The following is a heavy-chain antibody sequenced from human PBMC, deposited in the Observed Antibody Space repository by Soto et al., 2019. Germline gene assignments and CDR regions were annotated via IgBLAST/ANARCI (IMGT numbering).Heavy chain of an antibody. CDR2: LIPILGIA. V-gene: IGHV1-69*02. CDR1: GGTCSSYT. CDR3: ARSRGDYDYGDYIWFDP. J-gene: IGHJ5*02. Sequence: QVQLVQSGAEAKKPGSSVKVSCKASGGTCSSYTISWVRQAPGQGLDWMGRLIPILGIAHYAQKFQGRVTITADKFTSTAYMELSSLRSEDTAVYYCARSRGDYDYGDYIWFDPWGQGTLVTVSS. D-gene: IGHD4-17*01.